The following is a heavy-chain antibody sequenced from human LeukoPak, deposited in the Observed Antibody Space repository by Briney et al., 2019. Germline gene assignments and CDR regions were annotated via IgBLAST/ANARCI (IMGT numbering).Heavy chain of an antibody. J-gene: IGHJ6*03. CDR2: INWNGGST. Sequence: PGGSLRLSCAASGFTFDDYGMSWVRQAPGKGLEWVSGINWNGGSTGYADSAKGRFTISRDNAKNSLYLQMNSLRAEDTALYYCARDATPPITIFGVVIAYYYYYYMDVWGKGTTVTVSS. CDR3: ARDATPPITIFGVVIAYYYYYYMDV. D-gene: IGHD3-3*01. V-gene: IGHV3-20*04. CDR1: GFTFDDYG.